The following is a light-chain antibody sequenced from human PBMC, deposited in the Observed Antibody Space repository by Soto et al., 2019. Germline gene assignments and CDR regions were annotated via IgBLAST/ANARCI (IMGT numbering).Light chain of an antibody. V-gene: IGLV2-14*01. J-gene: IGLJ1*01. CDR3: SSYTTTSTLV. CDR2: EVS. Sequence: QSVLTQPASVSGSPGQSVTISCTGTSSDVGGYIYVSWYQQHPGKPPKLMIYEVSNRPSGVSDRFSGSKSGTTASLIISGLQAEDEADYYCSSYTTTSTLVFGTGTKLTVL. CDR1: SSDVGGYIY.